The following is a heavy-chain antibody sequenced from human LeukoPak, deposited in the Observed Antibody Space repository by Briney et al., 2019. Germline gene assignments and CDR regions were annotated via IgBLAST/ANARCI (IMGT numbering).Heavy chain of an antibody. Sequence: GGSLRLSCVASGFTFSNYAMTWVRQAPGKGLECVSVISGDGGTTLHADSVKGRFTISRDNSKNTLYPEMNSLRDDDTAVYYCAKGQYFHDSSGYYRWGQGTLVTVSS. CDR3: AKGQYFHDSSGYYR. CDR1: GFTFSNYA. CDR2: ISGDGGTT. D-gene: IGHD3-22*01. V-gene: IGHV3-23*01. J-gene: IGHJ4*02.